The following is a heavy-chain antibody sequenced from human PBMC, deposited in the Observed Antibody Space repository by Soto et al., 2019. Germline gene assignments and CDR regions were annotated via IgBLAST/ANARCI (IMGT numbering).Heavy chain of an antibody. CDR1: GGSISSSSYY. CDR2: IYYSGST. D-gene: IGHD4-17*01. Sequence: PSETLSLTCTVSGGSISSSSYYWGWIRQPPGKGLEWIGSIYYSGSTYYNQSLKSRVTISVDTSKNQLSLKLSSVTAAYTAVYYCAESGNYGDYLYYFDYWGQGTLVTVSS. CDR3: AESGNYGDYLYYFDY. V-gene: IGHV4-39*01. J-gene: IGHJ4*02.